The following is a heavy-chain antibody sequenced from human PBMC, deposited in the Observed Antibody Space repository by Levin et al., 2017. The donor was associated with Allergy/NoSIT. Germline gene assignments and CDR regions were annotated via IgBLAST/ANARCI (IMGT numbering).Heavy chain of an antibody. D-gene: IGHD2-2*01. CDR3: ARETCSSTRCEYYYYYYYGLDV. Sequence: RTGGSLRLSCAASGFTFKDYYMSWIRQAPGKGLEWISYISSSSSTKYYSDSVKGRFTISRDNAKNSLYLQMNSLRAEDTAVYYCARETCSSTRCEYYYYYYYGLDVWGQGTTVTVSS. V-gene: IGHV3-11*01. J-gene: IGHJ6*02. CDR1: GFTFKDYY. CDR2: ISSSSSTK.